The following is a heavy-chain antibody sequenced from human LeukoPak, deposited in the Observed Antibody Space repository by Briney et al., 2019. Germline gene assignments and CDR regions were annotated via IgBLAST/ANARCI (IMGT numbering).Heavy chain of an antibody. CDR3: ARRGTAAGNLDY. J-gene: IGHJ4*02. CDR1: GGSISSSSYC. D-gene: IGHD6-13*01. V-gene: IGHV4-39*01. Sequence: KPSETLSLTCTVSGGSISSSSYCWGWIRQPPGKGLEWIGSIYYSGSTYYNPSLKSRVTISVDTSKNQFSLKLSSVTAADTAVYYCARRGTAAGNLDYWGQGTLVTVSS. CDR2: IYYSGST.